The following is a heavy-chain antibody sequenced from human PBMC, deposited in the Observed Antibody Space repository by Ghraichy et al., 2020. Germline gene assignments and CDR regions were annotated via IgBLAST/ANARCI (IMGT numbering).Heavy chain of an antibody. CDR3: AKETRLTMCFDY. J-gene: IGHJ4*02. V-gene: IGHV3-30*18. Sequence: GESLNISFAASGFTFSSYGMHWVRQAPGKGLEWVAVISYDGSNKYYADSVKGRFTISRDNSKNTLYLQMNSLRAEDTAVYYCAKETRLTMCFDYWGQGTLVTVSS. D-gene: IGHD3-10*02. CDR1: GFTFSSYG. CDR2: ISYDGSNK.